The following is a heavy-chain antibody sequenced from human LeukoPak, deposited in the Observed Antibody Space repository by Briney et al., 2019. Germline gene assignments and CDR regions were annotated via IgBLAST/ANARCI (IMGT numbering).Heavy chain of an antibody. CDR3: ARAKYSEYCFDI. CDR1: GGSFSGHY. J-gene: IGHJ3*02. V-gene: IGHV4-34*01. Sequence: SETLSLTCAVYGGSFSGHYWSWTRQPPGKGLEWIGEIHPSGSTSYNPSLKSRVTISVDTSKNQLSLKLSSVTAADTAVYYCARAKYSEYCFDIWGQGTMVTVSS. CDR2: IHPSGST. D-gene: IGHD2/OR15-2a*01.